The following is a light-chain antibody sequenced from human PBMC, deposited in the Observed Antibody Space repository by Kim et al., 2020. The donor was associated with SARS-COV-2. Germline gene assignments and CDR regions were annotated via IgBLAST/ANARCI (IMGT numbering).Light chain of an antibody. CDR1: QSISLW. J-gene: IGKJ2*01. CDR3: QEYNSFPYT. Sequence: DVQMTQSPSTLSASVGDSVTITCRASQSISLWLAWYQQKPGKAPKLLIYQASTSETGVPSRFSGSGSGTELTLTITSLQPDDFATYYCQEYNSFPYTFGQGTKLEI. V-gene: IGKV1-5*03. CDR2: QAS.